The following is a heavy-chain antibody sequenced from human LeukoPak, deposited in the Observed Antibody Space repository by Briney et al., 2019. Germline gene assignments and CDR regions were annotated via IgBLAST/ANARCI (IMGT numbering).Heavy chain of an antibody. J-gene: IGHJ4*02. CDR2: ISYDGSNK. CDR1: GFTFSSYG. Sequence: GALRLSCAASGFTFSSYGMHWVRQAPGKGLEWVAVISYDGSNKYYADSVKGRFTISRDNSKNTLYLQMNSLRAEDTAVYYCARGPFYDSSGYFDYWGQGTLVTVSS. CDR3: ARGPFYDSSGYFDY. V-gene: IGHV3-30*03. D-gene: IGHD3-22*01.